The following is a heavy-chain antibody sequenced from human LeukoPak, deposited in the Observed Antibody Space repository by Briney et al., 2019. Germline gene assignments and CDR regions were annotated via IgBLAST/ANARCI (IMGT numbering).Heavy chain of an antibody. CDR3: SRGSGGAGLIDY. D-gene: IGHD2-15*01. CDR1: GGSICTNY. Sequence: SETLSLTCSVSGGSICTNYWSWIRQHPGKGLEWIGYIYYSGSTYYSPSLKSRVTISVDTSKNQFSLKLSSVTAPDTAVYYCSRGSGGAGLIDYWGQGTLVTVSS. J-gene: IGHJ4*02. CDR2: IYYSGST. V-gene: IGHV4-31*02.